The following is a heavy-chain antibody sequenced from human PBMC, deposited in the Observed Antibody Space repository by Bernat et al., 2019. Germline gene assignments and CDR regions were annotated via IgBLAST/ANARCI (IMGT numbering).Heavy chain of an antibody. V-gene: IGHV3-64D*06. D-gene: IGHD6-19*01. J-gene: IGHJ4*02. CDR3: VKGIAVAGTSKDY. Sequence: EVQLVESGGGLVQPGGSLRLSCSASGFTFSSYAMHWVRQAPGKGLEYVSAISSNGGSTYYADSVKGRFTISRDNSKNTLYLQMSSLRAEDTAVYYCVKGIAVAGTSKDYWGQGTMVTVST. CDR1: GFTFSSYA. CDR2: ISSNGGST.